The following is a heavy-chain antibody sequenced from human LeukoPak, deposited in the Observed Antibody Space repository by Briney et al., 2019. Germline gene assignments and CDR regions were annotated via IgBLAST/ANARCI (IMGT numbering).Heavy chain of an antibody. CDR3: ARGYCSGGHCYPRDWFDP. CDR1: GFTFSSYG. J-gene: IGHJ5*02. CDR2: ISRGGRYI. Sequence: GGSLRLSCAASGFTFSSYGMRWVRHAAGEGRGWVLYISRGGRYILYADSVKGRFTISRDHPKNSLYLHMNSLRAQDTAMYYCARGYCSGGHCYPRDWFDPWGQGTLLTVSS. D-gene: IGHD2-15*01. V-gene: IGHV3-48*03.